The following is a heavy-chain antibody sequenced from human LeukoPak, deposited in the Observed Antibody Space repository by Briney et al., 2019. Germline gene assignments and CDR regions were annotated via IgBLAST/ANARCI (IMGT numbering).Heavy chain of an antibody. V-gene: IGHV3-21*01. CDR2: ISSSSRYI. CDR3: ARGMGSIDY. Sequence: GGSLRLSCAASGFTFSSYSMNWVRQAPGKGLEWVSSISSSSRYIYYGDSVKGRFTISRDNAKNSLYLQMNSLRAEDTAVYYCARGMGSIDYWGQGTLVTVSS. J-gene: IGHJ4*02. CDR1: GFTFSSYS. D-gene: IGHD2-8*01.